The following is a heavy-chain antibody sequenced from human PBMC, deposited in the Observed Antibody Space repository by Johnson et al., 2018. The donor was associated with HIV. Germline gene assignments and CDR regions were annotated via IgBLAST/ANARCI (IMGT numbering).Heavy chain of an antibody. CDR3: AKDEAQTLASAGRDAFDF. V-gene: IGHV3-30*02. D-gene: IGHD6-13*01. CDR1: GFTFSYYG. Sequence: QVHLVESGGGVVQPGGSLRLSCAAFGFTFSYYGMHWVRQAPGKGLEWVAFIRYAGDNKYYGDSVKGRFTISRDNSKDTLYLQMNGLRPEDTAVYYCAKDEAQTLASAGRDAFDFWGQGTAVTV. J-gene: IGHJ3*01. CDR2: IRYAGDNK.